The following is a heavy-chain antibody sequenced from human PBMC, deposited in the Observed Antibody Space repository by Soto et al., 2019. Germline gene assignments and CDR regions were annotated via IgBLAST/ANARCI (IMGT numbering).Heavy chain of an antibody. J-gene: IGHJ5*02. CDR1: GFTFSNAW. Sequence: PGGSLRLSCAASGFTFSNAWMSWVRQAPGKGLEWVGRIKSKTDGGTTDYAAPVKGRFTISRDDSKNTLYLQMNSLKTEDTAVYYCTTALYCSSTSCSYPWGQGTLVTVS. CDR2: IKSKTDGGTT. V-gene: IGHV3-15*01. CDR3: TTALYCSSTSCSYP. D-gene: IGHD2-2*01.